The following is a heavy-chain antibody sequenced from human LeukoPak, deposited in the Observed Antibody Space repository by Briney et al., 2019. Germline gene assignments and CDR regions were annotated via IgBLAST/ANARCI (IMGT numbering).Heavy chain of an antibody. J-gene: IGHJ4*02. CDR2: INPNSGGT. D-gene: IGHD3-16*02. CDR3: ARDRYDYVWGSYRFDY. Sequence: ASVKVSCKASGYTFTGYYMHWVRQAPGQGLEWMGWINPNSGGTNYAQKFQGRVTMTRDTSISAAYMERSRLRSDDAAVYYCARDRYDYVWGSYRFDYWGQGTLVTVSS. V-gene: IGHV1-2*02. CDR1: GYTFTGYY.